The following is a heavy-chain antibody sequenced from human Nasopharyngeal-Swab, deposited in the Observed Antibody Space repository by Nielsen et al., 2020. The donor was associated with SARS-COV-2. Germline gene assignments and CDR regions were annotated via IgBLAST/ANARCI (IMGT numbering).Heavy chain of an antibody. CDR1: GYTFISYG. V-gene: IGHV1-18*01. CDR3: ASNPLYCSSTSCYHDAFDI. J-gene: IGHJ3*02. CDR2: ISAYNGNT. D-gene: IGHD2-2*01. Sequence: AGVNVSCKPSGYTFISYGISWVRQAPEQGREWMGWISAYNGNTNYAQKLQGRVTMTTDTSTSTAYMELRSLRSDDTAVYYCASNPLYCSSTSCYHDAFDIWGQGTMVTVSS.